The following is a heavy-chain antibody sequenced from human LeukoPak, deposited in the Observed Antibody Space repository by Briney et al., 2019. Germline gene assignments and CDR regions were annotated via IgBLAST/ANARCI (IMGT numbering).Heavy chain of an antibody. Sequence: SETLSLTCTVSGGSISRYYWSWIRQPPGKGLEGIGYIYYSGSTNYNPSLKSGGTISVDTSKNQFSLKLSSVTAADTAVYYCARDLRYNYDSSGYYYYYGMDVWGQGTTVTVSS. CDR3: ARDLRYNYDSSGYYYYYGMDV. V-gene: IGHV4-59*01. CDR1: GGSISRYY. J-gene: IGHJ6*02. D-gene: IGHD3-22*01. CDR2: IYYSGST.